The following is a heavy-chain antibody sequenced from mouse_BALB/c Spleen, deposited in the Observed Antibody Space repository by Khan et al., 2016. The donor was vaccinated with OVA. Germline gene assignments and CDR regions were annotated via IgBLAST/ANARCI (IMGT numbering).Heavy chain of an antibody. CDR3: TRDAGRY. Sequence: EVQLQQSGPELVKPGASVKISCKTSGYTFPEYTVHWVKQSLGKSLDWIGVINPKNGGTAYNQKFKGKATLTVDKSSSTAYMEFRSLTAEDSAVYSCTRDAGRYGGQGTSVTVAS. D-gene: IGHD3-3*01. CDR1: GYTFPEYT. J-gene: IGHJ4*01. V-gene: IGHV1-18*01. CDR2: INPKNGGT.